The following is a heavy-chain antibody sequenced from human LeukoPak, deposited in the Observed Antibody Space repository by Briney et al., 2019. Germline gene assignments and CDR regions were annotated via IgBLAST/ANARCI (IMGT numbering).Heavy chain of an antibody. CDR1: GGSISSGGYY. CDR3: ASVQDYGDYYFDY. D-gene: IGHD4-17*01. J-gene: IGHJ4*02. Sequence: SQTLSLTCTVSGGSISSGGYYWSWIRQPAGKGLEWIGRIYTSGSTNYNPSLKSRVTTSVDTSKNQFSLKLSSVTAADTAVYYCASVQDYGDYYFDYWGQGTLVTVSS. CDR2: IYTSGST. V-gene: IGHV4-61*02.